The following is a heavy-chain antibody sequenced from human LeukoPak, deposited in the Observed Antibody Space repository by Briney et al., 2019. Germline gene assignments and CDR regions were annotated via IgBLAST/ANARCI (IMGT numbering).Heavy chain of an antibody. CDR3: ARDEGIYGPGSAGFDY. J-gene: IGHJ4*02. CDR1: GGSIRSGDYY. V-gene: IGHV4-30-4*01. Sequence: SETLSLTCTVSGGSIRSGDYYWSWIRQPPGKGLEWIGYIYYSGSTYYNPSLKSRVTISVDTSKNQFSLRLSSVTAADTAVYYCARDEGIYGPGSAGFDYWGQGTLVTVSS. D-gene: IGHD3-10*01. CDR2: IYYSGST.